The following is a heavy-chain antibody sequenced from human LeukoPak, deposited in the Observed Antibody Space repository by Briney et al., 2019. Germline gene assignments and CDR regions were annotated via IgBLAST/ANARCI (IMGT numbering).Heavy chain of an antibody. J-gene: IGHJ4*02. CDR2: INSDGSST. V-gene: IGHV3-74*01. CDR1: GFTFSSYS. CDR3: AKGDRGHDY. Sequence: GGSLRLSCAASGFTFSSYSMNWVRQAPGKGLVWVSRINSDGSSTSYADSVKGRFTISRDNAKNTLYLQMNSLRAEDTAVYYCAKGDRGHDYWGQGTLVTVSS. D-gene: IGHD3-10*01.